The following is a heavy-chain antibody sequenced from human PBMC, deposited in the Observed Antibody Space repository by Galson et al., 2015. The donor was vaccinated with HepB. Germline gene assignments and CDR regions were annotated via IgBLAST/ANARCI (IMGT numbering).Heavy chain of an antibody. J-gene: IGHJ4*02. CDR2: VYPEDSDA. CDR1: GYTFTNSW. CDR3: ARAGNSWFFDF. V-gene: IGHV5-51*01. D-gene: IGHD3-10*01. Sequence: QSGAEVKKPGESLKISCKASGYTFTNSWIAWVRQVPGKGLEWVGIVYPEDSDARYGPSFEGQVTISVDSSISSAYLQWNTLKTSDTAMYYCARAGNSWFFDFWGLGTLVTVSS.